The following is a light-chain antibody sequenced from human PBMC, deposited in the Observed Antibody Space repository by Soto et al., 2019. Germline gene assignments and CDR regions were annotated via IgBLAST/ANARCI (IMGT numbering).Light chain of an antibody. CDR2: DAS. CDR1: QSVTSSY. J-gene: IGKJ1*01. V-gene: IGKV3D-20*02. Sequence: EIVLTQSPGTLSLSPGERATLSCRASQSVTSSYLAWYQQKPGQAPRLLLYDASNRATGIPARFSGSGSGTNFTLAISSLHSEDFAVYYCQQYNNWPRTFGQGTKVDIK. CDR3: QQYNNWPRT.